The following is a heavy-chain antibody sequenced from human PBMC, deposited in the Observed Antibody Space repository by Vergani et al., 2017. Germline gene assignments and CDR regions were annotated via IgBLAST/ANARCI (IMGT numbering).Heavy chain of an antibody. J-gene: IGHJ6*03. CDR2: IYTSGST. D-gene: IGHD5-18*01. CDR1: GGSLSSYY. V-gene: IGHV4-4*07. Sequence: QVQLQESGPGLVKPSETLSLTCTVSGGSLSSYYWSWIRQPAGKGLEWIGRIYTSGSTNYNPSLKSRVTMSVDTSKNQFSLKLSSVTAADTAVYYCARGKRSRGQWIQLGYYYYYMDVWGKGTTVTVSS. CDR3: ARGKRSRGQWIQLGYYYYYMDV.